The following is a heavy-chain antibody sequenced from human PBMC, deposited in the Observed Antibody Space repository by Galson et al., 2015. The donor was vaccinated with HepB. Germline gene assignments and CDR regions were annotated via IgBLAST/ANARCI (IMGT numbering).Heavy chain of an antibody. V-gene: IGHV3-30*18. Sequence: LSLTCAVSGGSIISSSWWSWVRQSPGTGLEWVATISYDGSNKYYADSVKGRFTISRDNSKKTLYLDMHSLRVEDAALYYCVKVYSAYDQRDHWGQGTLVTVSS. CDR1: GGSIISSSW. CDR2: ISYDGSNK. J-gene: IGHJ4*02. CDR3: VKVYSAYDQRDH. D-gene: IGHD5-12*01.